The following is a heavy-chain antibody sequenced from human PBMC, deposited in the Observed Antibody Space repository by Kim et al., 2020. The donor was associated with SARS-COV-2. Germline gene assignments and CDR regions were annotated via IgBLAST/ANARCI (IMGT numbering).Heavy chain of an antibody. CDR3: AREGLDDFKGGGWFDP. CDR1: GGSISSYY. CDR2: IYYSGST. Sequence: SETLSLTCTVSGGSISSYYWSWIRQPPGKGLEWIGYIYYSGSTNYNPSLKSRVTISVDTSKNQFSLKLSSVTAADTAVYYCAREGLDDFKGGGWFDPWGQGTLVTVSS. V-gene: IGHV4-59*13. J-gene: IGHJ5*02. D-gene: IGHD3-3*01.